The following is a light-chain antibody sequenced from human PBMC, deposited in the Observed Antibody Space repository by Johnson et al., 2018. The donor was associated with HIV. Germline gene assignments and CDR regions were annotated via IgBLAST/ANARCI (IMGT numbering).Light chain of an antibody. CDR3: GIWDASLSPLYV. Sequence: QSVLTQPPSVSAAPGQKVTISCSGSSSNIGKNHVSWYQQLPGTAPKLLVYEDDKRPSDIPDRFSGSKSGTSATLGITGLQPGDEADYYCGIWDASLSPLYVFGTGTTITVL. CDR2: EDD. CDR1: SSNIGKNH. J-gene: IGLJ1*01. V-gene: IGLV1-51*02.